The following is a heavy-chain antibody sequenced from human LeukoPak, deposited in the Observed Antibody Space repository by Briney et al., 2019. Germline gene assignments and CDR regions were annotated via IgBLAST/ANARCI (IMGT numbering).Heavy chain of an antibody. D-gene: IGHD4-17*01. CDR1: GFTFSRYG. CDR2: IRYDGRNK. V-gene: IGHV3-30*02. Sequence: PGGSLRLSCAASGFTFSRYGMHWVRQAPGKGLEWMAFIRYDGRNKYYADSVKGRFAISRDNSKNTLYLQMNSLRAEDTAVYYCAKDLYMTTVTNYFDYWGQGTLVTVSS. CDR3: AKDLYMTTVTNYFDY. J-gene: IGHJ4*02.